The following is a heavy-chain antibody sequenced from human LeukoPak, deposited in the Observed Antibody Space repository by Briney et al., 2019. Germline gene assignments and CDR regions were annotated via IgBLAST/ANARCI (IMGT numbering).Heavy chain of an antibody. D-gene: IGHD3-22*01. J-gene: IGHJ3*02. V-gene: IGHV1-2*02. CDR1: GYTFTGYY. CDR3: AGYDSSGYLNDAFDI. Sequence: GASVKVSCKASGYTFTGYYMHWVRQAPGQGLEWMGWINPNSGGTNYAQKFQGRVTMTRDTSISTAYMELSRLRSDDTAVYYCAGYDSSGYLNDAFDIWGQGTMVTVSS. CDR2: INPNSGGT.